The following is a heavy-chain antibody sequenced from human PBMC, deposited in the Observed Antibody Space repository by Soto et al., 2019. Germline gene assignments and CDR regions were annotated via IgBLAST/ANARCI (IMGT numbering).Heavy chain of an antibody. V-gene: IGHV1-69*06. Sequence: GASVKVSGKASGVTFSIYAISWVRQAPGQGLEWMGGIIPIFGTANYAQKFQGRVTITADKSTSTAYMELSSLKTEDTAVYYCVFPGIAVAGFDYWGQGTLVTVSS. CDR1: GVTFSIYA. D-gene: IGHD6-19*01. CDR3: VFPGIAVAGFDY. CDR2: IIPIFGTA. J-gene: IGHJ4*02.